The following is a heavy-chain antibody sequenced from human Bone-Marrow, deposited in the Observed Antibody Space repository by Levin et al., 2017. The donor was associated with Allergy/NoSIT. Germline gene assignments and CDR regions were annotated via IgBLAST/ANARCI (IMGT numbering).Heavy chain of an antibody. CDR2: ISSTGSTI. V-gene: IGHV3-48*03. CDR3: ASDQSRGYCRGGSCAMLDP. Sequence: GESLKISCAASGFTFSSFEMHWVRQAPGKGLEWLSYISSTGSTIKYSDSAKGRFTVSGDNAKNALYLQMNSLRAADTAVYFCASDQSRGYCRGGSCAMLDPWGQGTLVTVSS. J-gene: IGHJ5*02. D-gene: IGHD2-15*01. CDR1: GFTFSSFE.